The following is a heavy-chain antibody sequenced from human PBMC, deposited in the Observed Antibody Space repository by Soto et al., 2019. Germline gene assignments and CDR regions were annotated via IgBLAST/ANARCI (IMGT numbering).Heavy chain of an antibody. Sequence: PSETLSLTCALSGGSISSGGYSWNWIRQPPGKGLEWIGYVYPRGSTSYNPSLQSRVTISVDTSKNQFSLKLSSVTAADTAVYYCASRPLRTMYYFDSWGPGTLVTVSS. CDR1: GGSISSGGYS. J-gene: IGHJ4*02. V-gene: IGHV4-30-2*01. D-gene: IGHD6-6*01. CDR3: ASRPLRTMYYFDS. CDR2: VYPRGST.